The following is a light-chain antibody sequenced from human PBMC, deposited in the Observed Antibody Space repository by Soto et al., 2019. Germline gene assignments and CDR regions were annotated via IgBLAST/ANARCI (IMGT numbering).Light chain of an antibody. J-gene: IGKJ3*01. V-gene: IGKV3-20*01. CDR3: QQYGSSPPGT. Sequence: EIVLTQSPGTLSLSPGERATLSCRASQSVSSSYLAWYQQKPGQAPRLLIYGASSRATGIPDRFSGSGSGTDSTLTISRLEPEDFAVYYCQQYGSSPPGTCGPGTKVDIK. CDR2: GAS. CDR1: QSVSSSY.